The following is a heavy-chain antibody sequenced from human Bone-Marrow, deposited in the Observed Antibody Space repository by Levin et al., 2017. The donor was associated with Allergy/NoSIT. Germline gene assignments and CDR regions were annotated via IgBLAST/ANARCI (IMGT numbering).Heavy chain of an antibody. CDR2: INWNGGST. Sequence: PGGSLRLSCAASGFTFDDYGMSWVRQAPGKGLEWVSGINWNGGSTGYADSVKGRFTISRDNAKNSLYLQMNSLRAEDTALYYCARERYCSSTSCYEMAYWGQGTLVTVSS. CDR3: ARERYCSSTSCYEMAY. V-gene: IGHV3-20*04. CDR1: GFTFDDYG. D-gene: IGHD2-2*01. J-gene: IGHJ4*02.